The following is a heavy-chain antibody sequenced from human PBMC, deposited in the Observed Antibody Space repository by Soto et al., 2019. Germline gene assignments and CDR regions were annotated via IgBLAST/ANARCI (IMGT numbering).Heavy chain of an antibody. D-gene: IGHD3-3*01. Sequence: QVQLVQSGAEVKKPGASVKVSCKASGYTFTTYYMHWVRQAPGQGLEWMGIINPSGGSTTYEQKFQGRVPMPRDTSTSTVYMELSSLRSEDTAVYYCATTTIFGAYYMDVWGKGTTVTVSS. V-gene: IGHV1-46*03. CDR2: INPSGGST. CDR1: GYTFTTYY. J-gene: IGHJ6*03. CDR3: ATTTIFGAYYMDV.